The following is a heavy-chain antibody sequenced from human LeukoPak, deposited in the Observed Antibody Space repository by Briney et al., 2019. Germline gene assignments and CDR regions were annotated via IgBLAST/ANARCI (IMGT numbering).Heavy chain of an antibody. Sequence: GGSLRLSCAASGFTFSGSAMHWVRQASGKGLEWVGRMRSKDNSYATAYAASVKGRFTISRDDSKNTAYLQMNSLKTEDTAVYYCTRTDSSGYYYFDYWGQGTLVTVSS. D-gene: IGHD3-22*01. CDR3: TRTDSSGYYYFDY. J-gene: IGHJ4*02. V-gene: IGHV3-73*01. CDR2: MRSKDNSYAT. CDR1: GFTFSGSA.